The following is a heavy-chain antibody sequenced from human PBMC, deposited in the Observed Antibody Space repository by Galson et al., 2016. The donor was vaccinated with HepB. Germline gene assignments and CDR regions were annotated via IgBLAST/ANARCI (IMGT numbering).Heavy chain of an antibody. D-gene: IGHD2-2*01. V-gene: IGHV3-64*01. J-gene: IGHJ4*02. CDR1: GFTFSSYA. CDR3: ARDTLSSPWDLDY. CDR2: ITGSGDTT. Sequence: SLRLSCAASGFTFSSYAVHWVRQAPGKGLEYLSAITGSGDTTYYANSVKGRFTISRDNSENTLYLQMGSLRAEDMAVYYCARDTLSSPWDLDYWGQGTLVTVSS.